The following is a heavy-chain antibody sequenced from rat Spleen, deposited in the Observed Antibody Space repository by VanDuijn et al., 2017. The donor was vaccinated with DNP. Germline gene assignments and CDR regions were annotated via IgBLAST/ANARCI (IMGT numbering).Heavy chain of an antibody. CDR1: GFTFSGYY. Sequence: EVQLVESGGGLVQPGGSLKLSCAASGFTFSGYYMAWVRQAPTKALEWVAYISYDGGTTDYGDSVKGRFTISRDNAKSTLYLQMNSLRSADMATYYCARPFNSGFAYWGQGTLVTVSS. V-gene: IGHV5-22*01. CDR3: ARPFNSGFAY. CDR2: ISYDGGTT. D-gene: IGHD4-3*01. J-gene: IGHJ3*01.